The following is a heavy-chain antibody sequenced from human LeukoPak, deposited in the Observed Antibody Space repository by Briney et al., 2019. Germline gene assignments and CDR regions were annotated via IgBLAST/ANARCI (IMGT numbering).Heavy chain of an antibody. D-gene: IGHD3-22*01. CDR3: ASTLSSGGAFDI. J-gene: IGHJ3*02. CDR1: GGSISSGFYY. CDR2: IYSSGST. Sequence: PSQTLSLTCTVSGGSISSGFYYWSWIRQPAGKGLEWIGRIYSSGSTNYNPSLKSRVTISVDTSKNQFSLNLSPVTAADTAVYYCASTLSSGGAFDIWGQGTVVTVSS. V-gene: IGHV4-61*02.